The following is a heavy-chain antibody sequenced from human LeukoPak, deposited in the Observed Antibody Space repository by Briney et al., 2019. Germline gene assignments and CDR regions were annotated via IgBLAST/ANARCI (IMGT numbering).Heavy chain of an antibody. CDR2: IYYSGTT. V-gene: IGHV4-59*01. D-gene: IGHD6-19*01. CDR1: GGSISPYY. Sequence: SETLSLTCTVSGGSISPYYWGWIRKPPGKGLEWIGFIYYSGTTNYNPSLKSRVTISVDTSKNQFSLKMISVTAADTAVYYCARDLKIGYNSGWYSFDYWGQGILVTVSS. J-gene: IGHJ4*02. CDR3: ARDLKIGYNSGWYSFDY.